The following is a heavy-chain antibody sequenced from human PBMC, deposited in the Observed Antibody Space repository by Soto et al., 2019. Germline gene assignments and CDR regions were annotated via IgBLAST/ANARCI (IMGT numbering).Heavy chain of an antibody. CDR1: GFVFSDYG. J-gene: IGHJ4*02. CDR2: ISFDGEDS. D-gene: IGHD5-12*01. V-gene: IGHV3-30*09. CDR3: ARSEHGYNAFDF. Sequence: QVVLVESGGGVVQPGKSLRLSCAASGFVFSDYGLHWLRQTPGKGLEWLAFISFDGEDSYYADSVKGRFDISRDTSTNLLYLQMNSLRREDTAVYFCARSEHGYNAFDFWGRGTLVTVS.